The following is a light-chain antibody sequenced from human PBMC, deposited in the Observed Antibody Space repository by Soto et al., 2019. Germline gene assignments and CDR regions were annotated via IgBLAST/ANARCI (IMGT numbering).Light chain of an antibody. CDR1: QGISSY. Sequence: AIRMTQSPSSLSASTGARVTITCRASQGISSYLAWYQQNPGKAPKLLIYAASTLQSGVPSRFSGSGSGTDFTLTISCLQSEDFATYYCQQYYRYPLRTFGQGTKVEIK. J-gene: IGKJ1*01. V-gene: IGKV1-8*01. CDR2: AAS. CDR3: QQYYRYPLRT.